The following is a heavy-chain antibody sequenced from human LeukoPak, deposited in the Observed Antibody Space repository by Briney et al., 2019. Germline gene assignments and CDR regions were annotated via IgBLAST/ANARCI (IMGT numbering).Heavy chain of an antibody. CDR2: INPNSGGT. V-gene: IGHV1-2*02. CDR1: GYTFTGYY. J-gene: IGHJ5*02. CDR3: ASSRASYDILTGYYTPNNWFDP. D-gene: IGHD3-9*01. Sequence: ASVNVSCKASGYTFTGYYMHWVRQAPGQGLEWMGWINPNSGGTNYAQKFQGRVTMTRDTSISTAYMELSRLRSDDTAVYYCASSRASYDILTGYYTPNNWFDPWGQGTLVTVSS.